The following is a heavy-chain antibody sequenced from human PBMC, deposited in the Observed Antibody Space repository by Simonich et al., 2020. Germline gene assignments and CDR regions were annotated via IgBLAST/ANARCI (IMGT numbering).Heavy chain of an antibody. Sequence: QVQLVQSGAEVTKPGASVKVSCKASGYTFTGSYMHWVRQAPGQGLWWMGWINPNRSGTNTAQKFQGRVTMTRDTSISTAYMELSRLRSDDTAVYYCARDPVVPAAIRNAFDIWGQGTMVTVSS. CDR1: GYTFTGSY. D-gene: IGHD2-2*01. V-gene: IGHV1-2*02. CDR3: ARDPVVPAAIRNAFDI. CDR2: INPNRSGT. J-gene: IGHJ3*02.